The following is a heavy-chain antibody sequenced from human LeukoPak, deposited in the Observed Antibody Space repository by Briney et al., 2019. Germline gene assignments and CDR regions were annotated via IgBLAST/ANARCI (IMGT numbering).Heavy chain of an antibody. CDR2: IWYDGSNK. CDR3: IAVAGAAYFDY. CDR1: GFTFSSYG. V-gene: IGHV3-33*03. D-gene: IGHD6-19*01. Sequence: GGSLRLSCAASGFTFSSYGMHWVRQAPGKGLEWVAVIWYDGSNKYYADSVKGRFTISRDNAKNSLYLQMNSLRAEDTAVYYCIAVAGAAYFDYWGQGTLVSVSS. J-gene: IGHJ4*02.